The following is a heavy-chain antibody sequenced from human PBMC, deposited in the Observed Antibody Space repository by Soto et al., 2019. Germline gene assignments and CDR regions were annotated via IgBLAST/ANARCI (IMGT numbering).Heavy chain of an antibody. CDR2: ISWNSGSI. CDR3: AKDRRITGTVGHFDY. V-gene: IGHV3-9*01. CDR1: GFTFDDYA. J-gene: IGHJ4*02. D-gene: IGHD1-20*01. Sequence: GGSLRLSCAASGFTFDDYAMHWVRQAPGKGLEWVSGISWNSGSIGYADSVKGRFTISRDNAKNSLYLQMNSLRAEDTALYYCAKDRRITGTVGHFDYWGQGTLVTVSS.